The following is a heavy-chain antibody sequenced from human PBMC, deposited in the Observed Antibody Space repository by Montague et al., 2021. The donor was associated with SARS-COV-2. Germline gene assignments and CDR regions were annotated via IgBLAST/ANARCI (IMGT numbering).Heavy chain of an antibody. CDR3: ARGGSFCSDDVCYLPRSGFDS. D-gene: IGHD2-8*01. V-gene: IGHV4-34*01. Sequence: SETLSLTCTVYYGSFSGYYWSWIRQAPGKGLEWIGEINHSGTTNYNPSLKSRVTMSVDTSKNQFSLNLTSVSAADTAVYYCARGGSFCSDDVCYLPRSGFDSWGQGTLVTVSS. J-gene: IGHJ5*01. CDR1: YGSFSGYY. CDR2: INHSGTT.